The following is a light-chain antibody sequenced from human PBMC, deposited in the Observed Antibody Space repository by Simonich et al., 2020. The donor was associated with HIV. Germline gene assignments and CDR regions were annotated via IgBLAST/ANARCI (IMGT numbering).Light chain of an antibody. Sequence: QLVLTQSPSASASLGASVKLTCTLSSGPSNYAIAWHQQPPEQGPRYLMKVNSDGNYRQGCGIPDRFSGSSSGAERYLTISSLQSEDEADYYCQTWGTGIWVFGGGTKLTVL. CDR1: SGPSNYA. J-gene: IGLJ3*02. CDR3: QTWGTGIWV. V-gene: IGLV4-69*01. CDR2: VNSDGNY.